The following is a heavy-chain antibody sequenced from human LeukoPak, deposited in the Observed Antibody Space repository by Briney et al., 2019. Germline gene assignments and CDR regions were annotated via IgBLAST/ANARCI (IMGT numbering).Heavy chain of an antibody. D-gene: IGHD2-15*01. V-gene: IGHV3-30*07. J-gene: IGHJ4*02. CDR3: ARANCSGGSCYSCCYFDY. Sequence: GGSLRLSCVVSGFTFSDYVMYWVRQAPGKGPETVAGISYAGRRKYYADSVRGRFTISRDDSQNTLYLQMNSLRAEDTAVYYCARANCSGGSCYSCCYFDYWGQGNLVTVSS. CDR1: GFTFSDYV. CDR2: ISYAGRRK.